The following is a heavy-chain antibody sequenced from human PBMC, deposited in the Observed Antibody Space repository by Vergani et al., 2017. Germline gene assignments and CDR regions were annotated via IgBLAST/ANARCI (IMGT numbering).Heavy chain of an antibody. CDR3: ARQAAVADPDEYFQH. CDR2: IYYSGST. J-gene: IGHJ1*01. Sequence: QVQLQQWGAGLLKPSETLSLTCAVYGGSFSGYYWSWIRQPPGKGLEWIGSIYYSGSTYYNPSLKSRVTISVATSKNQISRKLSSVTAADTAVYYCARQAAVADPDEYFQHWGQGTLVTVSS. D-gene: IGHD6-19*01. CDR1: GGSFSGYY. V-gene: IGHV4-34*01.